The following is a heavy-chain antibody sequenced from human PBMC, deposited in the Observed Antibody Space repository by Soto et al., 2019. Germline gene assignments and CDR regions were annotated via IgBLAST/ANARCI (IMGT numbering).Heavy chain of an antibody. D-gene: IGHD3-9*01. Sequence: PGESLKISCKCSGYSFTIYWISWVRQMPGKGLEWMGRIDPSDSYTNYSPSFQGHVTISADKSISTAYLQWSSLKASDTAMYYCARSLRYFDWLLLGNWFDPWGQGTLVTVSS. CDR1: GYSFTIYW. CDR3: ARSLRYFDWLLLGNWFDP. V-gene: IGHV5-10-1*01. J-gene: IGHJ5*02. CDR2: IDPSDSYT.